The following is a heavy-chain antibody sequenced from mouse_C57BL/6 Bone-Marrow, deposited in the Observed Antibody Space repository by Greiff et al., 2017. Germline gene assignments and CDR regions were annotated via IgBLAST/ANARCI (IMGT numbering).Heavy chain of an antibody. Sequence: EVKLMESGGGLVQPGGSMKLSCAASGFTFSDAWMDWVRQSPEKGLEWVAEIRNKANNHATYYAVSVKGRFTISRDESKSSVYLQMNSLRAEDTGIYYCTRPRDYGYYAMDYWGQGTSVTVSS. CDR1: GFTFSDAW. CDR3: TRPRDYGYYAMDY. D-gene: IGHD2-4*01. V-gene: IGHV6-6*01. J-gene: IGHJ4*01. CDR2: IRNKANNHAT.